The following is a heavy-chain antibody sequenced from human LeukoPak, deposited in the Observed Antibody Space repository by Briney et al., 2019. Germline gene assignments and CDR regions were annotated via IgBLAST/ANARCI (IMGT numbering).Heavy chain of an antibody. V-gene: IGHV3-23*01. CDR1: RFTFSSYA. Sequence: AGGSLRLSCAASRFTFSSYAMSWVRQAPGKGLEWVSAISGSGGSTYYADSVKGRFTISRDNSKNTLYLQMNSLRAEDTAVYYCAKDPWLTSEYFQHWGQGTLVTVSS. J-gene: IGHJ1*01. D-gene: IGHD6-19*01. CDR3: AKDPWLTSEYFQH. CDR2: ISGSGGST.